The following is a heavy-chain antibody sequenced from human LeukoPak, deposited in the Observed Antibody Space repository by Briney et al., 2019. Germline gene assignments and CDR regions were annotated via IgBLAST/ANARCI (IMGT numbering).Heavy chain of an antibody. CDR3: ARGRPSSGRYYFDY. J-gene: IGHJ4*02. V-gene: IGHV3-7*01. Sequence: GGSLRLSCAASGFTFSSYWMSWVRQAPGKGLEWVANIKQDGSEKYYVDSVKGRFTISRDNAKNSLYLQMNSLRAEDTAVYYCARGRPSSGRYYFDYWGQGTLVTVSS. D-gene: IGHD3-22*01. CDR1: GFTFSSYW. CDR2: IKQDGSEK.